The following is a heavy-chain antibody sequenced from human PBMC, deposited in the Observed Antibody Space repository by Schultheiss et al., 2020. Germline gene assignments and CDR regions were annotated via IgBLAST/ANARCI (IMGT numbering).Heavy chain of an antibody. CDR3: ARGWRVVRGVTTKNWFDP. D-gene: IGHD3-10*01. Sequence: SETLSLTCTVSGGSISSGSYYWSWIRQPPGKGLEWIGEINHSGSTNYNPSLKSRVTISVDTSKNQFSLKLSSVTAADTAVYYCARGWRVVRGVTTKNWFDPWGKGTLVTVAS. CDR1: GGSISSGSYY. J-gene: IGHJ5*02. V-gene: IGHV4-61*01. CDR2: INHSGST.